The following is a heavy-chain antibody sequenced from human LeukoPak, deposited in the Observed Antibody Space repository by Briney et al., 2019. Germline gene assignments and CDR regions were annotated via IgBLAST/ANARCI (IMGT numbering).Heavy chain of an antibody. J-gene: IGHJ4*02. V-gene: IGHV1-18*01. D-gene: IGHD4-17*01. CDR3: ARADTVTTGDY. CDR2: ISAYSGNT. Sequence: GASVTVSFKASGYTFTIYGISWVRQAPGQGLEWMGWISAYSGNTNYSQKLQGRVTMTTDTSTSTAYMELRSLRSDDTAVYYCARADTVTTGDYWGQGTLVTVSS. CDR1: GYTFTIYG.